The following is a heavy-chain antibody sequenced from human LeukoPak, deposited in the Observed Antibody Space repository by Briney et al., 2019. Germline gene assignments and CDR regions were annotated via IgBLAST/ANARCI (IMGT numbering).Heavy chain of an antibody. V-gene: IGHV3-23*01. CDR3: ARDKVVPAAFGTRNEEMWFDP. D-gene: IGHD2-2*01. Sequence: GGSLRLSCAASGFNFPTYAMQWVRQAPGKGLEWVSSIRVSDGARFYADSVKGRFTTSRDNSKNTLFLQMNSLRVEDTAVYYCARDKVVPAAFGTRNEEMWFDPWGQGTLVTVSS. CDR1: GFNFPTYA. J-gene: IGHJ5*02. CDR2: IRVSDGAR.